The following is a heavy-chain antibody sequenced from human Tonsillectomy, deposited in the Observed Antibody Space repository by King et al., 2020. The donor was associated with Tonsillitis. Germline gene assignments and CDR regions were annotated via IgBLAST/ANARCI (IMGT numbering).Heavy chain of an antibody. J-gene: IGHJ4*02. CDR1: GYSFTSYW. V-gene: IGHV5-51*03. D-gene: IGHD2-2*02. CDR3: ARSLGYCSSTSCYSAPFDY. CDR2: IYPGDSDT. Sequence: GQLVQSGAEVKKPGESLKISCKGSGYSFTSYWIGWVRQMPGKGLEWMGIIYPGDSDTRYSPSFQGQVTISADKSISTAYLQWSSLKASDTAMYYCARSLGYCSSTSCYSAPFDYWGQGTLVTVSS.